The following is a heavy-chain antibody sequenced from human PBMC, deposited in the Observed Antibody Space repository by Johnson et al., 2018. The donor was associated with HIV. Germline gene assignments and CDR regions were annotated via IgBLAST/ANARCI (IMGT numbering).Heavy chain of an antibody. Sequence: VQLVESGGGLVQPGGSLRLSCAASGFSFSTYVVNWVRQAPGKGLEWVSTISGSGGITYYADSVKGRFTISRDNSKNTLYLQMNRLRAEDTAVYYCARWEGSSSWQRVCGAFDIWGQGTMVTVSS. CDR1: GFSFSTYV. V-gene: IGHV3-23*04. J-gene: IGHJ3*02. D-gene: IGHD6-13*01. CDR2: ISGSGGIT. CDR3: ARWEGSSSWQRVCGAFDI.